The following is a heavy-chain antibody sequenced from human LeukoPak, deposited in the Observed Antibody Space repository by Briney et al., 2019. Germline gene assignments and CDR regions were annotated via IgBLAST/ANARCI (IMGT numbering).Heavy chain of an antibody. CDR3: ARRYYSSSWYNPDAFDI. CDR1: GGSISSYY. D-gene: IGHD6-13*01. V-gene: IGHV4-59*08. CDR2: IYYSGST. J-gene: IGHJ3*02. Sequence: PSETLSLTCTVSGGSISSYYWSWIRQPPGKGLEWIGYIYYSGSTNYNPSLKSRVTISVDTSKSQFSLKLSSVTAADTAVYYCARRYYSSSWYNPDAFDIWGQGTMVTVSS.